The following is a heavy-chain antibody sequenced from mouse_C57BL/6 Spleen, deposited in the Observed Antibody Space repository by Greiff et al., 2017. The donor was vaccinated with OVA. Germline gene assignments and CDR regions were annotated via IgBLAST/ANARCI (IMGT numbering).Heavy chain of an antibody. V-gene: IGHV1-82*01. Sequence: QVQLQQSGPELVKPGASVKISCKASGYAFSSSWMNWVKQRPGKGLEWIGRIYPGDGDTNYNGKFKGKATLTADKSSSTAYMQLSSLTSEDSAVYFCAPGGNYDAMDYWGQGTSVTVSS. J-gene: IGHJ4*01. D-gene: IGHD2-1*01. CDR1: GYAFSSSW. CDR3: APGGNYDAMDY. CDR2: IYPGDGDT.